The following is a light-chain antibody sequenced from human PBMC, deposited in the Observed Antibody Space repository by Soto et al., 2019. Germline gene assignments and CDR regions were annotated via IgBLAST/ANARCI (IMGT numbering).Light chain of an antibody. Sequence: DIQMTQSPSTLSGSVGDKFTITCLASQTISSWLAWYQQKPGKAPKLLIYKASTLKSGVPSRFSGSGSGTEVTLTISSLQPDDFATYYCQHYNSYSEAFGQGTMV. J-gene: IGKJ1*01. CDR1: QTISSW. CDR2: KAS. CDR3: QHYNSYSEA. V-gene: IGKV1-5*03.